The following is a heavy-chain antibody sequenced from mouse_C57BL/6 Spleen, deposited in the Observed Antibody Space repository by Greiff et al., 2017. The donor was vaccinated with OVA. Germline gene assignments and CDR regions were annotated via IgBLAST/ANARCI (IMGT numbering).Heavy chain of an antibody. V-gene: IGHV3-6*01. CDR2: ISYDGSN. D-gene: IGHD4-1*01. CDR3: ARSGTGYFDY. J-gene: IGHJ2*01. CDR1: GYSITSGYY. Sequence: EVQRVESGPGLVKPSQSLSLTCSVPGYSITSGYYWNWIRQFPGNKLEWMGYISYDGSNNYNPSLKNRISITRDTSKNQFFLKLNSVTTEDTATYYCARSGTGYFDYWGQGTTLTVSS.